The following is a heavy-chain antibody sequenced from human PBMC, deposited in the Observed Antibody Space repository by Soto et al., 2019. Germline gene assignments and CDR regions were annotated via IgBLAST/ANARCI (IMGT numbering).Heavy chain of an antibody. Sequence: PSETLSLTCTVSGDSISSYYWSWIRQPPGKGLEWIGYIYYSGTTNYNPSLKSRVTISVDTSKNQFSLKLRSVTAADTAVYYCAREDRAHDLPFDPWGQGILVTVSS. CDR3: AREDRAHDLPFDP. CDR1: GDSISSYY. J-gene: IGHJ5*02. V-gene: IGHV4-59*01. D-gene: IGHD5-18*01. CDR2: IYYSGTT.